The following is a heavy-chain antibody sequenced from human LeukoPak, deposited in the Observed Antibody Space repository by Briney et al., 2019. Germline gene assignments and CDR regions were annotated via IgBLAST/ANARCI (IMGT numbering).Heavy chain of an antibody. V-gene: IGHV4-30-2*01. CDR2: IYHSGST. CDR3: ARDELAGYSSSWSDGDY. CDR1: GGSISSGGYY. D-gene: IGHD6-13*01. Sequence: SETLSLTCTVSGGSISSGGYYWSWIRQPPGKGLEWIGYIYHSGSTYYNPSLKSRVTISVDRSKNQFSLKLSSVTAADTAVYYCARDELAGYSSSWSDGDYWGQGTLVTVSS. J-gene: IGHJ4*02.